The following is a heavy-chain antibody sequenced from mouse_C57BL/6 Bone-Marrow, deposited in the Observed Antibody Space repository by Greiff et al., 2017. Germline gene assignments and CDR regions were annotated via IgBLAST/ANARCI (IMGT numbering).Heavy chain of an antibody. CDR2: IYPGDGDT. CDR3: ARSYVAMDY. CDR1: GYAFSSSW. V-gene: IGHV1-82*01. J-gene: IGHJ4*01. Sequence: QVQLQQSGPELVKPGASVKISCKASGYAFSSSWMNWVKQRPGKGLEWIGRIYPGDGDTNYNGKFKGKATLNADKSSSTAYMQLSSLTSEDSAVYFCARSYVAMDYCGQGTSVTVSS. D-gene: IGHD6-5*01.